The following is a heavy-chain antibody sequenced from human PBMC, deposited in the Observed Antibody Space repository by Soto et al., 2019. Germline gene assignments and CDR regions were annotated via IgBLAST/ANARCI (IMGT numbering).Heavy chain of an antibody. CDR2: IYYSGSS. V-gene: IGHV4-59*08. CDR1: GGSISSYY. J-gene: IGHJ4*02. Sequence: SETLSLTCTVSGGSISSYYWSWIRQPPGKGLEWIGYIYYSGSSNYNPSLKSRVTISVDTSKNQFSLKLSSVTAADTAVYYCARHFSVDYFDYWGQGALVTVSS. CDR3: ARHFSVDYFDY.